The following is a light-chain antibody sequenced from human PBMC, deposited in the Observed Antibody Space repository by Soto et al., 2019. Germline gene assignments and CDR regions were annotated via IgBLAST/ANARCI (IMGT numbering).Light chain of an antibody. V-gene: IGKV1-5*03. Sequence: DIQMTQSPSILSASVGDGVTIACRASQSVTLWLTWYQQKPGKAPKLLLYKASTLESGVPSRFSGNGSETDFTLTISSLQPDDIGTYYCQQYNSYPYTSGQGTKLEIK. J-gene: IGKJ2*01. CDR2: KAS. CDR3: QQYNSYPYT. CDR1: QSVTLW.